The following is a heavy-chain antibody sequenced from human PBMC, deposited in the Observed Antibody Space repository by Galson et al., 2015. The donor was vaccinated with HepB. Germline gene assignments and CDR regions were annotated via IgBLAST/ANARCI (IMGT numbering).Heavy chain of an antibody. V-gene: IGHV3-21*01. D-gene: IGHD6-6*01. CDR1: GFTFSSYS. J-gene: IGHJ4*02. CDR3: ARVGGLEYSSSSIDY. Sequence: SLRLSCAASGFTFSSYSMNWVRQAPGKGLEWVSPISSSSSYIYYADSVKGRFTISRDNAKNSLYLQMNSLRAEDTAVYYCARVGGLEYSSSSIDYWGQGTLVTVSS. CDR2: ISSSSSYI.